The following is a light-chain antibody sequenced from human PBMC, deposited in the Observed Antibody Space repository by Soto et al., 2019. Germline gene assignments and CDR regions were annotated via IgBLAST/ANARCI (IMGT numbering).Light chain of an antibody. CDR3: KQYATSPIT. CDR2: GAS. Sequence: EIVMTQSKDTLSVSPGERATLSCRASQSVSSNLAWYRLKPGQATRLLIIGASDRVTGIPARFSGSGSGTDFTLNISRLEPEDFAGYYCKQYATSPITFGEGTRLEI. J-gene: IGKJ5*01. CDR1: QSVSSN. V-gene: IGKV3-15*01.